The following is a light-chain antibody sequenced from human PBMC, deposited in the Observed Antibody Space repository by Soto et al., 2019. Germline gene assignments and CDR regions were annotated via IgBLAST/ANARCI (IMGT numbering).Light chain of an antibody. V-gene: IGKV1-8*01. CDR3: QQYYSSYS. CDR1: QDISDY. Sequence: AIRRTQSPSSLSASTGDTVIIPCRASQDISDYVAWYQHKPGRAPKLLIYGASTLQSGVPPRFSGSGSETEFMLTTSRLQSEDFATYYCQQYYSSYSFGQGTKVDIK. CDR2: GAS. J-gene: IGKJ2*03.